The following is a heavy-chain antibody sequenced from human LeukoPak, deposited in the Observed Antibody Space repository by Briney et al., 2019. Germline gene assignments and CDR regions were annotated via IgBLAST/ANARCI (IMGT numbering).Heavy chain of an antibody. CDR3: AKEVSWPGQGYYYYMDV. CDR2: ISGSGGST. D-gene: IGHD1-14*01. Sequence: PGGSLRLSCAASGFTFSSYGMSWVRQAPGKGLEWVSAISGSGGSTYYADSVKGRFTISRDNSKNTLYLQMNSLRAEDTAVYYCAKEVSWPGQGYYYYMDVWGKGATVTISS. CDR1: GFTFSSYG. V-gene: IGHV3-23*01. J-gene: IGHJ6*03.